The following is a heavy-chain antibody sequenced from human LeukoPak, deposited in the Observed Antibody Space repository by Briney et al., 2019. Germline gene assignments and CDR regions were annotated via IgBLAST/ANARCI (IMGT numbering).Heavy chain of an antibody. D-gene: IGHD2-15*01. Sequence: GSLRLSCAASGFTFSSYWMNWARQAPGKGLEWVASINHNGNVNYYVDSVEGRFTISRDNAKNSLYPQMSNLRAEDTAVYFCARGGGSDVWGQGATVTVSS. CDR1: GFTFSSYW. CDR2: INHNGNVN. CDR3: ARGGGSDV. J-gene: IGHJ6*02. V-gene: IGHV3-7*03.